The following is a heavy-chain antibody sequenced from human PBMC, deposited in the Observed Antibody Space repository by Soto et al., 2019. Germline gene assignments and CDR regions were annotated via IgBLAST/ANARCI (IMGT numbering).Heavy chain of an antibody. J-gene: IGHJ4*02. Sequence: GGSLRLSCAASGFTFSSYAMSWVRQAPGKGLEWVSAISGSGGSTYYADSVKGRFTISRDNSKNTLYLQMNSLRAEDTAVYYCAKLPLFDWLFSYYFDYWGQGTLVTVSS. CDR2: ISGSGGST. D-gene: IGHD3-9*01. CDR3: AKLPLFDWLFSYYFDY. V-gene: IGHV3-23*01. CDR1: GFTFSSYA.